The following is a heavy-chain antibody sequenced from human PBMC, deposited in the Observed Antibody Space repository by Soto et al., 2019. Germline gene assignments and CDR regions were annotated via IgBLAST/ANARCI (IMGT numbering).Heavy chain of an antibody. CDR2: IYYSGST. V-gene: IGHV4-59*08. CDR3: ARHLSHSSSRGGWFDP. D-gene: IGHD6-6*01. Sequence: SETLSLTCTVSGGSISSYYWSWIRQPPGKGLEWIGYIYYSGSTNYNPSLKSRVTISVDTSKNQFSLKLSSVTAADTAVYYCARHLSHSSSRGGWFDPWGQGTLVTVSS. CDR1: GGSISSYY. J-gene: IGHJ5*02.